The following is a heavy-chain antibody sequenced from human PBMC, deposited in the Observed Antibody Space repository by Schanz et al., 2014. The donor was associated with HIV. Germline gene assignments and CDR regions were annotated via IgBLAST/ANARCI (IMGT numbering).Heavy chain of an antibody. D-gene: IGHD5-18*01. J-gene: IGHJ5*02. CDR1: GFTFSSYA. CDR3: VKAYSSGFSGAGS. CDR2: ISGSDGDT. Sequence: VQLVESGGGVAQPGGSLRLSCAASGFTFSSYAMTWVRQAPGKGLDWVSTISGSDGDTYYADSVKGRFTISRDNSRNALYLHMNSLRADDTAIYYCVKAYSSGFSGAGSWGQGALVTVSS. V-gene: IGHV3-23*04.